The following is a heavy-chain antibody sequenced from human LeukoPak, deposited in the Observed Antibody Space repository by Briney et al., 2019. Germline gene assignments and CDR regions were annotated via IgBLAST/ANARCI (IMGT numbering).Heavy chain of an antibody. Sequence: GASVKVSCKASGYTFTSYYMHWVRQAPGQGLEWMGIINPSGGSTSYAQKFQGRVTMTRDMSTSTVYMELSSLRSEDTAVYYCATRGNMVRGVRQDAFDIWGQGTMVTVSS. CDR2: INPSGGST. CDR1: GYTFTSYY. V-gene: IGHV1-46*01. CDR3: ATRGNMVRGVRQDAFDI. J-gene: IGHJ3*02. D-gene: IGHD3-10*01.